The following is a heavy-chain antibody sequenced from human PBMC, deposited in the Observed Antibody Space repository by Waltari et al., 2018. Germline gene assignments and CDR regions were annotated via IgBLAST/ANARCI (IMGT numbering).Heavy chain of an antibody. CDR2: IKQDGSEK. V-gene: IGHV3-7*01. CDR3: ARDPHSIAVAGTGPDY. CDR1: GFTFSSYW. Sequence: EVQLVESGGGLVQPGGSLRLSCAASGFTFSSYWMSWVRQAPGKGLEWVANIKQDGSEKYYVDSVKGRFTISRDNAKNSLYLQMNSLRAEDTAVYYCARDPHSIAVAGTGPDYWGQGTLVTVSS. D-gene: IGHD6-19*01. J-gene: IGHJ4*02.